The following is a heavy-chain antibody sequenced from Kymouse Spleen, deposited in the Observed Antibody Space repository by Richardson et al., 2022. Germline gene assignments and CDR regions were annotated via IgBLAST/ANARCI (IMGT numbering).Heavy chain of an antibody. J-gene: IGHJ6*02. CDR2: ISYDGSNK. CDR1: GFTFSSYG. Sequence: QVQLVESGGGVVQPGRSLRLSCAASGFTFSSYGMHWVRQAPGKGLEWVAVISYDGSNKYYADSVKGRFTISRDNSKNTLYLQMNSLRAEDTAVYYCAKDGGYYYYYYGMDVWGQGTTVTVSS. D-gene: IGHD2-15*01,IGHD2-21*02. CDR3: AKDGGYYYYYYGMDV. V-gene: IGHV3-30*18.